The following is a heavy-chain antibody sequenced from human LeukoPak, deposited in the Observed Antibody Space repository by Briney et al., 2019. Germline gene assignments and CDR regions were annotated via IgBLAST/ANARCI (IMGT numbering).Heavy chain of an antibody. D-gene: IGHD2-8*01. V-gene: IGHV3-7*01. CDR3: AREARGTRAAFDV. CDR1: GFTFSSYW. CDR2: IKEDGTHK. J-gene: IGHJ3*01. Sequence: GGSLRLSCAASGFTFSSYWLSWVRQAPGKGLEWAANIKEDGTHKYYVGSVRGRFTISRDNAKNSLYLQMNSLRAEDTAIYYCAREARGTRAAFDVWGQGTMVTVFS.